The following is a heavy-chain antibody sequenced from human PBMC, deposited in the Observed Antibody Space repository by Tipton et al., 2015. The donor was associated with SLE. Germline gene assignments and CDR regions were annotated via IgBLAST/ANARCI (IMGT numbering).Heavy chain of an antibody. Sequence: SGFTFSSYGMHWVRQAPGKGLEWVAVIWYDGSNKYYADSVKGRFTISRDNSKNTLYLQMNSLRAEDTAVYYCARALGTGGFDPWGQGTLVTVSS. J-gene: IGHJ5*02. CDR2: IWYDGSNK. CDR1: GFTFSSYG. D-gene: IGHD2-8*02. V-gene: IGHV3-33*01. CDR3: ARALGTGGFDP.